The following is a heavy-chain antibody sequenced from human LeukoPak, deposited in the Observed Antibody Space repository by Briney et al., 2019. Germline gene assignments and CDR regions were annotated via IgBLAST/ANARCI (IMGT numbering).Heavy chain of an antibody. V-gene: IGHV4-59*01. CDR2: IYYSGST. CDR1: GGSISSYY. D-gene: IGHD3-10*01. J-gene: IGHJ4*02. CDR3: ARARYYGSGIDY. Sequence: SETLSLTCTVSGGSISSYYWSWIRQPPGKGLEWIGCIYYSGSTNYNPSLKSRVTISVDTSKNQFSLKLSSVTAADTAVYYCARARYYGSGIDYWGQGTLVTVSS.